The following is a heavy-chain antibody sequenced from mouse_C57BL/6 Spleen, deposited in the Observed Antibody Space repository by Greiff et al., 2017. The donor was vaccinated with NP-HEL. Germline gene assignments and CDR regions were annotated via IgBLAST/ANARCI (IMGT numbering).Heavy chain of an antibody. CDR2: IDPSDSET. J-gene: IGHJ2*01. Sequence: QVQLQQPGAELVRPGSSVKLSCKASGYTFTSYWMHWVKQRPIQGLEWIGNIDPSDSETHYNQKFKDKATLTVDKSSSTAYMQLSSLTSEDSAVYYCARPTGTGYFDYWGQGTTLTVSS. CDR1: GYTFTSYW. CDR3: ARPTGTGYFDY. D-gene: IGHD4-1*02. V-gene: IGHV1-52*01.